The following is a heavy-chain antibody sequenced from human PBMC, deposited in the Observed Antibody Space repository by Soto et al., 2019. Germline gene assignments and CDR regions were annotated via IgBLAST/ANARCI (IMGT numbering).Heavy chain of an antibody. CDR3: ARASRELLGAFDI. CDR2: TRNKANSYTA. V-gene: IGHV3-72*01. Sequence: GGSLRLSCAASGFIFSDHYMDWVRQAPGKGLEWVGRTRNKANSYTAEYAASVKGRFTISCDDSKNSLYLQMNSLKTEDTAVYYCARASRELLGAFDIWGQGTMVTVSS. J-gene: IGHJ3*02. CDR1: GFIFSDHY. D-gene: IGHD1-26*01.